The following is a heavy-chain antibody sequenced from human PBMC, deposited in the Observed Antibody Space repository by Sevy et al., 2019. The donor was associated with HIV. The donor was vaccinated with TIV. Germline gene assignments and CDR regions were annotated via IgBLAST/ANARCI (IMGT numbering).Heavy chain of an antibody. D-gene: IGHD3-3*01. V-gene: IGHV1-69*13. J-gene: IGHJ6*02. CDR2: IIPIFGTA. CDR1: GGTFSSYA. CDR3: ASPYDFWSGYYTREYYYYGMDV. Sequence: ASVKVSFKASGGTFSSYAISWVRQAPGQGLEWMGGIIPIFGTANYAQKFQGRVTITADESTSTAYMELSSLRSEDTAVYYCASPYDFWSGYYTREYYYYGMDVWGQGTTVTVSS.